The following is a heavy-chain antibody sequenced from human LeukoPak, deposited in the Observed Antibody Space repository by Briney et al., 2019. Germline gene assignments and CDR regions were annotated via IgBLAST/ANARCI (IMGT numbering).Heavy chain of an antibody. Sequence: ASVKVSCKASGYTFTSYDINWVRQATGQGLEWMGWMNPISGNTGYAQKFQGRVTMTRNTSISTAYMELSSLRSEDTAVYYCARGAGVAALSTLDYWGQGTLVTVSS. J-gene: IGHJ4*02. CDR3: ARGAGVAALSTLDY. CDR1: GYTFTSYD. V-gene: IGHV1-8*01. CDR2: MNPISGNT. D-gene: IGHD6-13*01.